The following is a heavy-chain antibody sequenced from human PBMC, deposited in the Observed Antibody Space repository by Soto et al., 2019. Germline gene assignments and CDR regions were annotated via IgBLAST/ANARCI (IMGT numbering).Heavy chain of an antibody. CDR2: INPNSGGT. J-gene: IGHJ4*02. V-gene: IGHV1-2*04. D-gene: IGHD6-19*01. CDR3: ARGWGAVAGTGPFDY. Sequence: ASVKVSCKASGYTFTGYYMHWVRQAPGQGLEWMGWINPNSGGTNYAQKFQGWVTMTRDTSISTAYMERSRRRSDDTAVDDGARGWGAVAGTGPFDYWGQGTLVTVSS. CDR1: GYTFTGYY.